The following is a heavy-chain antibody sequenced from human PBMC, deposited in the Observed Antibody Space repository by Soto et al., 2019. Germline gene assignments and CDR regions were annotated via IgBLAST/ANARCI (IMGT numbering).Heavy chain of an antibody. Sequence: PWETLSLTCAVYGGSFSGYYWSWIRQPPGKGLEWIGEINHSGSTNYNPSLKSRVTISVDTSKNQFSLKLSSVTAADTAVYYCARVSVITIFGVVNGDFDYWGQGTLVTVSS. J-gene: IGHJ4*02. CDR3: ARVSVITIFGVVNGDFDY. D-gene: IGHD3-3*01. CDR2: INHSGST. CDR1: GGSFSGYY. V-gene: IGHV4-34*01.